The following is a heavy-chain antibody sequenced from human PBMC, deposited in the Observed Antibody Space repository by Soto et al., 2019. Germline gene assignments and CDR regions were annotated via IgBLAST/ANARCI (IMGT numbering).Heavy chain of an antibody. V-gene: IGHV3-30*18. CDR3: AKDHIDSSSSFDY. CDR2: ISYDGSNK. Sequence: QVQLVESGGGVVQPGRSLRLSCAASGFTFSSYGMHWVRQAPGKGLEWVAVISYDGSNKYYADSVKGRFTISRDNSKNTLYLQMNSLRAEDTAVYYCAKDHIDSSSSFDYWGQGTLVTVSS. CDR1: GFTFSSYG. J-gene: IGHJ4*02. D-gene: IGHD6-6*01.